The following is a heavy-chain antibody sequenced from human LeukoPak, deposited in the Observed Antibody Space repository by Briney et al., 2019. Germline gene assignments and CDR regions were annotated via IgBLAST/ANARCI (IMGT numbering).Heavy chain of an antibody. J-gene: IGHJ3*02. Sequence: PGGSLRLSCTASGFTFGDYAMSWFRQAPGKGLEWVGFIRSKAYGGTTEYAASVKGRFTISRDDSKSIAYLQMNSPKTEDTAVYYCTRDRVTMIVVVMDDAFDIWGQGTMVTVSS. D-gene: IGHD3-22*01. V-gene: IGHV3-49*03. CDR2: IRSKAYGGTT. CDR3: TRDRVTMIVVVMDDAFDI. CDR1: GFTFGDYA.